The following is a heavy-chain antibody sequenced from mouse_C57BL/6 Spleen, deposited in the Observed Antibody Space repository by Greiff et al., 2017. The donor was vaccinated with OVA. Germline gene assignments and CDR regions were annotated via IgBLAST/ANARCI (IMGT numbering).Heavy chain of an antibody. CDR3: ARPYYGSSYRWYFDV. Sequence: VHVKQSGPELVKPGASVKIPCKASGYTFTDYNMDWVKQSHGKSLEWIGDINPNNGGTIYNQKFKGKATLTVDKSSSTAYMELRSLTSEDTAVYYCARPYYGSSYRWYFDVWGTGTTVTVSS. CDR1: GYTFTDYN. V-gene: IGHV1-18*01. J-gene: IGHJ1*03. D-gene: IGHD1-1*01. CDR2: INPNNGGT.